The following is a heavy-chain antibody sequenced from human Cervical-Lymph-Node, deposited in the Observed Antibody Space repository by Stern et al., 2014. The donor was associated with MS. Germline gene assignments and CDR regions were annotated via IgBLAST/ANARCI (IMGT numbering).Heavy chain of an antibody. CDR3: AKAKAPIVVVPAAPGDY. CDR2: ISYDGSNK. J-gene: IGHJ4*02. CDR1: GFTFSSIG. V-gene: IGHV3-30*18. D-gene: IGHD2-2*01. Sequence: DQLVESGGGVVQPGRSLRLSCAASGFTFSSIGMHWVRQAPGQGLEWVAVISYDGSNKYYADSVKGRFTISRDNSKNTLYLQMNSLRAEDTAVYYCAKAKAPIVVVPAAPGDYWGQGTLVTVSS.